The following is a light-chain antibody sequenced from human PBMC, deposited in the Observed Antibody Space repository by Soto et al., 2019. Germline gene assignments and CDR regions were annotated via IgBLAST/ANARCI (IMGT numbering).Light chain of an antibody. Sequence: EIVLTQSPATLSLSPGERATLSCRASRSVRSYLAWYQQKPGQAPRLLIYDASNRAAGIPARFSGSGSETDFTLTISNLEPEEFAVYYFQQRYAWPPITFGQGTRLEIK. CDR3: QQRYAWPPIT. CDR1: RSVRSY. V-gene: IGKV3-11*01. CDR2: DAS. J-gene: IGKJ5*01.